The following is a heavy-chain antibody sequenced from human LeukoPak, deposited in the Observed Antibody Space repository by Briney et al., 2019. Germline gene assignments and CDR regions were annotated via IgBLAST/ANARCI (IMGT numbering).Heavy chain of an antibody. Sequence: HPGGSLRLSCAASGFSLSSYGLHWVRQGPGKGLEWLAVINYDGSNRYYADSVKGRFTISKDSSENTLYLQMNSLRADDTDMYYCARWGGTRQFYFDYWGQGTLATVSS. CDR1: GFSLSSYG. CDR2: INYDGSNR. J-gene: IGHJ4*02. D-gene: IGHD3-16*01. V-gene: IGHV3-33*01. CDR3: ARWGGTRQFYFDY.